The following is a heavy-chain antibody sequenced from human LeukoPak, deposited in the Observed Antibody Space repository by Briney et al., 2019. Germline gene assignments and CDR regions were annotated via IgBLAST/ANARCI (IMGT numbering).Heavy chain of an antibody. CDR3: ARAQGYYYGSGSAPDYYGMDV. J-gene: IGHJ6*02. V-gene: IGHV4-59*01. Sequence: SETLSLTCTVSGGSISSYYWSWIRQPPGKGLEWIGYIYYSGSTNYNPSLKSRVTISVDTSKNQFSLKLSSVTAADTAVYYCARAQGYYYGSGSAPDYYGMDVWGQGATVTVSS. CDR2: IYYSGST. CDR1: GGSISSYY. D-gene: IGHD3-10*01.